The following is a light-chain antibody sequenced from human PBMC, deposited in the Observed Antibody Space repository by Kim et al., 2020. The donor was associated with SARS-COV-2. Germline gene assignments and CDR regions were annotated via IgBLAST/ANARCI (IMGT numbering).Light chain of an antibody. Sequence: QSVLTQPPSVSGAPGQRVTISCTGSSSNIGAGYDVHWYQQLPGTAPKLLIYASNNRPSGVPDRFSGSKSGTSASLAITGLQAEDEADYYCQSYDSSLSGWVFGGGTQLTVL. CDR3: QSYDSSLSGWV. V-gene: IGLV1-40*01. J-gene: IGLJ3*02. CDR2: ASN. CDR1: SSNIGAGYD.